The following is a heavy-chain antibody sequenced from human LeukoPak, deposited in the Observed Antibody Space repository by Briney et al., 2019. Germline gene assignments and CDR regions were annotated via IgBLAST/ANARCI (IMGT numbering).Heavy chain of an antibody. CDR2: MNPNSGNT. Sequence: ASVKVSCKASGYTFTSYDINWVRQATGQGLEWMGWMNPNSGNTGYAQKFQGRVTMARNTSISTAYMELSSLRSDDTAVYYCARDCSSTSCYKDFDYWGQGTLVTVSS. J-gene: IGHJ4*02. V-gene: IGHV1-8*01. CDR3: ARDCSSTSCYKDFDY. D-gene: IGHD2-2*02. CDR1: GYTFTSYD.